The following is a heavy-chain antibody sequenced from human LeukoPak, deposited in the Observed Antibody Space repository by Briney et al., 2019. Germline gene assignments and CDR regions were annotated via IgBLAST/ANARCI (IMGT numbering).Heavy chain of an antibody. CDR1: GGSFSGYY. Sequence: SETLSLTCAVYGGSFSGYYWSWIRQPPGKGLEWIGEINHSGSTNYSPSLKSRVTISVDTSKNQFSLKLSSVTAADTAVYYCARYYYDSSGYYPVFDYWGQGTLVTVSS. D-gene: IGHD3-22*01. J-gene: IGHJ4*02. CDR2: INHSGST. CDR3: ARYYYDSSGYYPVFDY. V-gene: IGHV4-34*01.